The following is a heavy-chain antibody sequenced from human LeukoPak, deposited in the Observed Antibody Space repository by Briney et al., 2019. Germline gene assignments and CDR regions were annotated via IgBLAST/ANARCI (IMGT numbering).Heavy chain of an antibody. Sequence: SETLSLTCTVSGGSITSSYWSWIRQSPGKGLEWIGYIHYTGSTNYNPSLKSRVTMLIDTSKNQFSLKLSSVTAADTAVYYCARGRYSAGDNWFDPWGQGTLVTASS. J-gene: IGHJ5*02. D-gene: IGHD3-9*01. CDR3: ARGRYSAGDNWFDP. CDR2: IHYTGST. CDR1: GGSITSSY. V-gene: IGHV4-59*01.